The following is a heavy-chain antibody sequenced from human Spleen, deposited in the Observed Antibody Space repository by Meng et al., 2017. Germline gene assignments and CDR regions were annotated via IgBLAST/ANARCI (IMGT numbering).Heavy chain of an antibody. CDR3: ARGQLPLRYFDPRDAFDI. D-gene: IGHD3-9*01. CDR1: GYNFPDYY. CDR2: INPKSGDT. Sequence: ASVKVSCKPSGYNFPDYYIHWVRRAPGQGLEWMGRINPKSGDTHYAQKFQARVTMTGDTSISTAYMELSGLRSDDTAVYYCARGQLPLRYFDPRDAFDIWGQGTMVTVSS. J-gene: IGHJ3*02. V-gene: IGHV1-2*06.